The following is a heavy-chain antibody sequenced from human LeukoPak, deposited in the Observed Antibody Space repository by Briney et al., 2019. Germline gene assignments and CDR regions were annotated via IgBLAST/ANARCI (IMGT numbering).Heavy chain of an antibody. Sequence: PSETLSLTCAVYGGSFSGYYWSWILQPPGKGLEWIGEINHSGSTNYNPSLKSRVTISVDTSKNQFSLKLSSVTAADTAVYYCARGPPDIVVVPAAIERPPLDYWGQGTLVTVSS. CDR1: GGSFSGYY. D-gene: IGHD2-2*01. CDR3: ARGPPDIVVVPAAIERPPLDY. J-gene: IGHJ4*02. CDR2: INHSGST. V-gene: IGHV4-34*01.